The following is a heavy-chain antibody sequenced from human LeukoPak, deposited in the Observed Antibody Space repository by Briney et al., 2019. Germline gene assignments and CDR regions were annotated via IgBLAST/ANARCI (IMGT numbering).Heavy chain of an antibody. CDR2: IYYSGST. J-gene: IGHJ3*02. V-gene: IGHV4-39*01. CDR3: ARYYYDSSGYLARRAADAFDI. CDR1: GGSISSSSYY. Sequence: SETLSLTCTVSGGSISSSSYYWGWIRQPPGKGLEWIGSIYYSGSTYYDPSLKSRVTISVDTSKNQFSLKLSSVIAADTAVYYCARYYYDSSGYLARRAADAFDIWGQGTMVTVSS. D-gene: IGHD3-22*01.